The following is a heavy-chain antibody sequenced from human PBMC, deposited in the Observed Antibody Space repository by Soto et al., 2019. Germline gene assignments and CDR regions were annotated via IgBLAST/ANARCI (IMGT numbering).Heavy chain of an antibody. Sequence: EVQLLESGGGLVQPGGSLRLSCAASGYSISTYWMSWVRQAPGKGLEWVANVKQDGSEEYYVDSVKGRFTISRDNAKNSLYLQINSLRAEDTAVYYCAALDTAMVKTAGYWGQGTLVTVSS. J-gene: IGHJ4*02. CDR3: AALDTAMVKTAGY. CDR2: VKQDGSEE. D-gene: IGHD5-18*01. CDR1: GYSISTYW. V-gene: IGHV3-7*01.